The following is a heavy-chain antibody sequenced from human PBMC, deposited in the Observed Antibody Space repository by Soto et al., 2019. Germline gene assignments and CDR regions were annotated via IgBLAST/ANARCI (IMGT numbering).Heavy chain of an antibody. CDR2: VNPSGGST. Sequence: ASVKVSCKASGYTFTSYYMHWVREAPGQGLEWMGIVNPSGGSTSYAQKFQGRVTMTRDTSTSTVYMELSSLRSEDTAVYYCARGRGPSTVTDAFDIWGQGTMVTVSS. V-gene: IGHV1-46*01. CDR3: ARGRGPSTVTDAFDI. CDR1: GYTFTSYY. J-gene: IGHJ3*02. D-gene: IGHD4-17*01.